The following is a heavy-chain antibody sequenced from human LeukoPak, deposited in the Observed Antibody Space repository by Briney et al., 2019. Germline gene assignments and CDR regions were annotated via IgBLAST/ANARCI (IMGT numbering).Heavy chain of an antibody. D-gene: IGHD2-2*01. CDR1: GLTFSRYN. Sequence: KPGVSLRLPCAASGLTFSRYNMNWVRQAPAKALEGVSYISSSSSYIYYADSVKGRLNIYRHNAKNSLNLKMNSLRAEDTAVYYCARGYIVVVPAALDAFDIWGQGTMVTVSS. J-gene: IGHJ3*02. V-gene: IGHV3-21*01. CDR2: ISSSSSYI. CDR3: ARGYIVVVPAALDAFDI.